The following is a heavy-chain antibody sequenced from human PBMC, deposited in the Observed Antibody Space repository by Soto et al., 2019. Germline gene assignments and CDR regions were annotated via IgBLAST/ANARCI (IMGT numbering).Heavy chain of an antibody. CDR2: ISYDGTNK. CDR1: GFSFSISP. J-gene: IGHJ4*02. Sequence: GGSLRLSCAASGFSFSISPMHWVRQAPGKGPEWVALISYDGTNKFYADSVKGRFTISRDNSKSTLYLQVDSLRPEDAAVYYCARDPKTSGGQHWAFNYFDSWGQGTLVTVSS. D-gene: IGHD7-27*01. V-gene: IGHV3-30-3*01. CDR3: ARDPKTSGGQHWAFNYFDS.